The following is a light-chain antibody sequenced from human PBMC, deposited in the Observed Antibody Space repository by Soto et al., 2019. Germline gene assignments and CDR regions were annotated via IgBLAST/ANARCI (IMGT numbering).Light chain of an antibody. CDR1: QGGSRN. CDR3: QQYDNWPPFT. V-gene: IGKV3-15*01. Sequence: EIVMPQSAATLPVSPGERATLSCRAGQGGSRNLARDQQKPGQAPRLLIYDASTRATGIPVRFSGSGSGTEFTLTISSLRSEDFAVYYCQQYDNWPPFTFGPGTKVDIK. J-gene: IGKJ3*01. CDR2: DAS.